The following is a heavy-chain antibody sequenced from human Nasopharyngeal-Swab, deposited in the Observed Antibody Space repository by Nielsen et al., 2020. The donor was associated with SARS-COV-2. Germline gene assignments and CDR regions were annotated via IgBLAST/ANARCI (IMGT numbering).Heavy chain of an antibody. Sequence: ASVKVSCKASGYTFTSYDINWVRQATGQGLEWMGRMNPNSGNTGYAQKFQGRVTMTRNTSISTAYMELSSLRSEDTAVYYCARGSSWYEEIGYWGQGTLVTVSS. CDR1: GYTFTSYD. CDR2: MNPNSGNT. D-gene: IGHD6-13*01. J-gene: IGHJ4*02. CDR3: ARGSSWYEEIGY. V-gene: IGHV1-8*01.